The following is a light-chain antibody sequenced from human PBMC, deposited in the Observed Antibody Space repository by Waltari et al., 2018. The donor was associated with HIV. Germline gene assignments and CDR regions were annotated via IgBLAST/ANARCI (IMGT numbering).Light chain of an antibody. Sequence: QSALTQPASVSGSPGQSITISCTGSSSDVGSYNLVSWYQQHPGKAPKLMIYEGINRPSGISHRFSGSKSGNTASLTISGLQAEDEADYYCCSYAGSSNWVFGGGTKLTVL. CDR2: EGI. V-gene: IGLV2-23*01. CDR3: CSYAGSSNWV. CDR1: SSDVGSYNL. J-gene: IGLJ3*02.